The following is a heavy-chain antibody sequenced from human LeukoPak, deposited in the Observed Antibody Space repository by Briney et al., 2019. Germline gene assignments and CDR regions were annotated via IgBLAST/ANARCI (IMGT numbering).Heavy chain of an antibody. CDR3: AKPNSGDSGWYGPDY. CDR2: ISGGGDIT. D-gene: IGHD6-19*01. J-gene: IGHJ4*02. CDR1: GFTFSSYG. Sequence: PGGSPRLSCAASGFTFSSYGMSSVRQAPRKGLEWVSAISGGGDITYYAGSVKGRFTISRDNSKNTLYLQMNSLRAEDTAVYYCAKPNSGDSGWYGPDYWGQGTLVTVSS. V-gene: IGHV3-23*01.